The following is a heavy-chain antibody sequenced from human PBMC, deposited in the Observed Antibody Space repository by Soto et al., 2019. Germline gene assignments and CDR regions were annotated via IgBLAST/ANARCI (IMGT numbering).Heavy chain of an antibody. CDR3: ARLMGTSFDF. Sequence: LRLSCAASGFTFSDHYMDWVRQAPGKGLEWVSRARNKVSSYTTAYAASVKGRFTISRDDSKNSLYLQMNSLKTEDTAVYFCARLMGTSFDFWGQGTLVTVSS. J-gene: IGHJ4*02. V-gene: IGHV3-72*01. CDR2: ARNKVSSYTT. CDR1: GFTFSDHY. D-gene: IGHD2-8*01.